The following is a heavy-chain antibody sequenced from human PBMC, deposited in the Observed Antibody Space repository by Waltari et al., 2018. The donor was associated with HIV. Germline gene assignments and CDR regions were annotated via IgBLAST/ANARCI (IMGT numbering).Heavy chain of an antibody. D-gene: IGHD4-17*01. J-gene: IGHJ6*02. CDR1: GFTFRCYG. Sequence: QVQLVESGGGVVQPARSLRLPCAAAGFTFRCYGMHWVRQAPGKGLEWVVVISYDGSNKYYADSVKGRFTISRDNSKNTLYLQMNSLRAEDTAVYYCAKDRHGVTIYGMDVWGQGTTVTVSS. V-gene: IGHV3-30*18. CDR2: ISYDGSNK. CDR3: AKDRHGVTIYGMDV.